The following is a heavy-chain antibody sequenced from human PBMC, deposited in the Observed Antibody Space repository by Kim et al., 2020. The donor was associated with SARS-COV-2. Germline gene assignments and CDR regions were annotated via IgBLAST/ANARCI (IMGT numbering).Heavy chain of an antibody. Sequence: ADAVKGRFTILRDNNKNTLYLQMNSLRAKDTAVYYCAKDSAPLGSGYFQHWGQGTLVTVSS. J-gene: IGHJ1*01. V-gene: IGHV3-23*01. D-gene: IGHD3-10*01. CDR3: AKDSAPLGSGYFQH.